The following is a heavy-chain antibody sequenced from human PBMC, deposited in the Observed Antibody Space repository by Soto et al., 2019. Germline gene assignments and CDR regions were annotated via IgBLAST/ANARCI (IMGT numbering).Heavy chain of an antibody. Sequence: GGSLRLSCAASGFTLSGYAMDWVRQAPGKGLEYVSGISSNGVGTYYANSVQGRFTISRDNSKNPVYLQMGSLRPEDMAAYYCARRARPDFYYMDVWGKGTTVTVSS. CDR1: GFTLSGYA. V-gene: IGHV3-64*01. CDR3: ARRARPDFYYMDV. CDR2: ISSNGVGT. D-gene: IGHD6-6*01. J-gene: IGHJ6*03.